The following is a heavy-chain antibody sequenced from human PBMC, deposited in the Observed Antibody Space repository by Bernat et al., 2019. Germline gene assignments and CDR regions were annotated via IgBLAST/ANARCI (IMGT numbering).Heavy chain of an antibody. Sequence: EVQLVESGGGLVQPGRSLRLSCTASGFTFGDYAMSWFRQAPGKGLEWVGFIRSKAYGGTTEYAASVKDRFTISRDDSKSIAYLQMNGLKTEDTAVYYCTRPYCSGGSCYSVYYFDYWGQRTMVTVSS. V-gene: IGHV3-49*03. J-gene: IGHJ4*02. CDR2: IRSKAYGGTT. CDR3: TRPYCSGGSCYSVYYFDY. CDR1: GFTFGDYA. D-gene: IGHD2-15*01.